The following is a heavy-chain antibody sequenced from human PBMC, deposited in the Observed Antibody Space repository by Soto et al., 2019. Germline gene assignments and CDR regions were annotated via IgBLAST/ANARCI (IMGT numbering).Heavy chain of an antibody. D-gene: IGHD5-18*01. CDR2: MNPNSGNT. V-gene: IGHV1-8*01. CDR3: LIRGYSYGRQKRGYYMDV. J-gene: IGHJ6*03. CDR1: GYTFTSYD. Sequence: ASVKVSCKASGYTFTSYDINWVRQATGQGLEWMGWMNPNSGNTGYAQKFQGRVTMTRNTSISTDNMELSSLRSEDTAVYYCLIRGYSYGRQKRGYYMDVWGKGTTVTVSS.